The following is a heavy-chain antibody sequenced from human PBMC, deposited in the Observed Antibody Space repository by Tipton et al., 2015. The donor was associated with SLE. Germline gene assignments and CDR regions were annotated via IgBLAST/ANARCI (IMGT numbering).Heavy chain of an antibody. CDR3: ARDRAFYYGSGPDAFDI. D-gene: IGHD3-10*01. J-gene: IGHJ3*02. CDR2: VYYTGIT. Sequence: TLSLTCTVSGGSISSHYWSWIRQPPGKGLEWIGYVYYTGITNYKSSLKSRVTISVDTSKNQFSLKLTSVTAADTAVYYCARDRAFYYGSGPDAFDIWGQGTMVTVSS. CDR1: GGSISSHY. V-gene: IGHV4-59*11.